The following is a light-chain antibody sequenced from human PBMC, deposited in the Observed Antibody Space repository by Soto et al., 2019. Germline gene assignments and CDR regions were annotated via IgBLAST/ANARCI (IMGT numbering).Light chain of an antibody. CDR2: GAS. CDR1: QSVTSTY. J-gene: IGKJ2*01. V-gene: IGKV3-20*01. CDR3: QYYGSSPPTT. Sequence: PGERAILSCRASQSVTSTYIAWYQQKPGQAPRLLIYGASSRATGIPDRFSGSGSGTDFTLTISRLEAEDFAVYYCQYYGSSPPTTFGHGTKLEIK.